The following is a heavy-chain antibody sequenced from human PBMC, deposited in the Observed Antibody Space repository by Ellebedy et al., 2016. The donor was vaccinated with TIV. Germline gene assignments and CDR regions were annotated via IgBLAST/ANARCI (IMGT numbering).Heavy chain of an antibody. CDR1: GFTFRTTT. CDR3: ARDLAVARQDY. Sequence: GESLKISCAASGFTFRTTTMNWVRQAPGKGLEWVSSISDDSNYIYYSDSVRGRFTISRDNAKNSLYLQLTSLRADDTAVYYCARDLAVARQDYWGQGTLVTVSS. CDR2: ISDDSNYI. V-gene: IGHV3-21*01. J-gene: IGHJ4*02. D-gene: IGHD6-19*01.